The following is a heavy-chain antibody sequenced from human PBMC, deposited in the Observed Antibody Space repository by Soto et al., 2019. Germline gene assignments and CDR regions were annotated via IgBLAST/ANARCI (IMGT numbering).Heavy chain of an antibody. Sequence: QVQLVQSEAEVKKPGASVKLSCKASGYTFINYYIHWVRQAPGQGLEWMGIFNPTSGSTNYAQKFQGRVTLTMDTSTRTVYMELSSLRCDDTAVYYCARDLAAGDYWGQGTLVTVSS. CDR3: ARDLAAGDY. V-gene: IGHV1-46*01. CDR2: FNPTSGST. D-gene: IGHD6-13*01. CDR1: GYTFINYY. J-gene: IGHJ4*02.